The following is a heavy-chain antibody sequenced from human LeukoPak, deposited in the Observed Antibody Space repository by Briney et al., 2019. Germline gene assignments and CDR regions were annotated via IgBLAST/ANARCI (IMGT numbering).Heavy chain of an antibody. CDR2: TYYSGST. D-gene: IGHD3-16*01. J-gene: IGHJ3*02. V-gene: IGHV4-39*02. CDR1: GGSISSSSYY. CDR3: ARDTEGLSDI. Sequence: SETLSLTCTVSGGSISSSSYYWGWIRQPPGKGLEWIGSTYYSGSTYYNPSLKSRVTISVDTSKNHFSLKLSSVTAADTAVYYCARDTEGLSDIWGQGTMVTVSS.